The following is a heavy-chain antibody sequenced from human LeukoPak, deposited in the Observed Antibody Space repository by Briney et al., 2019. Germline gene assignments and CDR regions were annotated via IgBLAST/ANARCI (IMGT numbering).Heavy chain of an antibody. CDR2: ISSSSSYI. CDR1: GFTFSSYS. Sequence: GSLRLSCAASGFTFSSYSMNWVRQAPGKGLEWVSSISSSSSYIYYADSVKGRFTISRDNAKNSLYLQMNSLRAEDTAVYYCAXEYGXXYAFDIWGQXXXXXVSS. CDR3: AXEYGXXYAFDI. D-gene: IGHD4-17*01. V-gene: IGHV3-21*01. J-gene: IGHJ3*02.